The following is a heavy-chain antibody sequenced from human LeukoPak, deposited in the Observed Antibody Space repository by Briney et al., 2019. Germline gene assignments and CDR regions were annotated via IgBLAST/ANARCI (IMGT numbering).Heavy chain of an antibody. J-gene: IGHJ3*02. V-gene: IGHV3-23*01. CDR1: AFNFRSYA. Sequence: PGGSLRLSCAASAFNFRSYAMSWVRQAPGEGLEWVSVISGSADTTYYADSVKGRFTISRDNSIHTLYLQMNSLRAEDTAVYYCSKLTGITVAGIAFDIWGQGTMVTVSS. D-gene: IGHD6-19*01. CDR3: SKLTGITVAGIAFDI. CDR2: ISGSADTT.